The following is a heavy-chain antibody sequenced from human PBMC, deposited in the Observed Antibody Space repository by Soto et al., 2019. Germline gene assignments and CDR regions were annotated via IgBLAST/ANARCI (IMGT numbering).Heavy chain of an antibody. V-gene: IGHV5-51*01. J-gene: IGHJ4*01. CDR1: GHNFSNYW. Sequence: GESLKISCKGSGHNFSNYWIGWVRQMPGKGLEWMGIIYLGDSDTRYSPSFQGQVTISADRSISTAYLQWSSLKASDTAMYYCANYCYGSGSYYSDSWGQGTLVTVCS. CDR2: IYLGDSDT. CDR3: ANYCYGSGSYYSDS. D-gene: IGHD3-10*01.